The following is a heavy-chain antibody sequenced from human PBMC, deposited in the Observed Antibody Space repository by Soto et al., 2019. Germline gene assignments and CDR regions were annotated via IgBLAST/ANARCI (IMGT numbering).Heavy chain of an antibody. V-gene: IGHV3-74*01. CDR3: ARGNLGGFDL. Sequence: EVQLVESEGGLVQRGGSLRLSCAASGFTFNYYWMHWVRQAPGQGLMWVAHIQNDGSRTTYADSVKARFTISRDNAKNTMYLQMNSLRAEDTAVYYCARGNLGGFDLWGQGTTVTVSS. CDR2: IQNDGSRT. D-gene: IGHD4-4*01. J-gene: IGHJ3*01. CDR1: GFTFNYYW.